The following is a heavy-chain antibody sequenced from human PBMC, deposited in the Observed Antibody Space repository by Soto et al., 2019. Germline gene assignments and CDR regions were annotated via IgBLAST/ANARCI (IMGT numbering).Heavy chain of an antibody. CDR2: ISSSSSSI. D-gene: IGHD6-19*01. J-gene: IGHJ6*02. CDR1: GATSSSNG. CDR3: ARELGFDAVARMDV. Sequence: EVQLVESGGGLVQPGGSLKPSGTALGATSSSNGRAWARQGPGKGLEWVSYISSSSSSIYYADSVKGRFSTSRDNAKNSTSLQMNSLRVEDTGVYYCARELGFDAVARMDVWGQGTTVTVSS. V-gene: IGHV3-48*01.